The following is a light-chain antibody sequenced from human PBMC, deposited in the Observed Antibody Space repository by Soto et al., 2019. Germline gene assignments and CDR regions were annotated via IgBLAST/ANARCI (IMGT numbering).Light chain of an antibody. CDR1: QDINNF. CDR2: DAS. V-gene: IGKV1-33*01. Sequence: DIQMTQSPSSLSASVGDRVTITCQASQDINNFLNWYQQKPGKAPKLLIYDASNLEAGVPSRFSGSGSGTDFTLIISNLQPEDFATYYCQQTYSFPRAFGQGTKVDIK. CDR3: QQTYSFPRA. J-gene: IGKJ1*01.